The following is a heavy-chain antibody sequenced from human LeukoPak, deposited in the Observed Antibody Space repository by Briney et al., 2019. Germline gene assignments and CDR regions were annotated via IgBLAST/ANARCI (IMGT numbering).Heavy chain of an antibody. Sequence: GGSLRFSCAASGFTFSSYAMSWVRQAPGKGLEWVSAISGSGGSTYYADSVKGRFTISRDNSKNTLYLQMNSLRAEDTAVYYCAKAQSLAAAGTTPFDYWGQGTLVTVSS. J-gene: IGHJ4*02. CDR3: AKAQSLAAAGTTPFDY. CDR1: GFTFSSYA. D-gene: IGHD6-13*01. V-gene: IGHV3-23*01. CDR2: ISGSGGST.